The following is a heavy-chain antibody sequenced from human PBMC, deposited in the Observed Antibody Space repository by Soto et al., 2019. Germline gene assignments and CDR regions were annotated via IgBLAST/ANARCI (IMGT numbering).Heavy chain of an antibody. CDR1: DFSFSSYA. J-gene: IGHJ4*02. Sequence: GGSLRLSCAASDFSFSSYAMHWIRQAPGKGLEWLAVISFDGNIIQYADSVKGRFIISRDNSKNTPYLQMNSLRGDDTAVYYCARTFDTITYYFDYWGQGTLVTVSS. D-gene: IGHD3-9*01. V-gene: IGHV3-30-3*01. CDR2: ISFDGNII. CDR3: ARTFDTITYYFDY.